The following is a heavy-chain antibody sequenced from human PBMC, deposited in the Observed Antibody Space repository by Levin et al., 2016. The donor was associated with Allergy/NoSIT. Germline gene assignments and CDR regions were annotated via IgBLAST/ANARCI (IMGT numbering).Heavy chain of an antibody. D-gene: IGHD5-12*01. Sequence: PGKGLEWIGYIYYSGSTYYNPSLKSRVTISVDTSKNQFSLKLSSVTAADTAVYYCARLVPLNGSPGWLRPGYFDYWGQGTLVTVSS. CDR2: IYYSGST. CDR3: ARLVPLNGSPGWLRPGYFDY. J-gene: IGHJ4*02. V-gene: IGHV4-31*02.